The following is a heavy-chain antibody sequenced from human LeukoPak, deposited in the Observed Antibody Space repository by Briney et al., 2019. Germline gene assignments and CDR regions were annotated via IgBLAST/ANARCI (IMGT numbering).Heavy chain of an antibody. J-gene: IGHJ4*02. CDR1: GGSFSDYY. D-gene: IGHD6-13*01. V-gene: IGHV4-34*01. Sequence: SETLSLTCAVHGGSFSDYYWSWIRQPRGKGLEWIGEINHSGSTNYNPSLKSRVTISVDTSKNQFSLKLNSVTAADTAVYYCARQIAAAGYFDYWGQGTLVIVSS. CDR3: ARQIAAAGYFDY. CDR2: INHSGST.